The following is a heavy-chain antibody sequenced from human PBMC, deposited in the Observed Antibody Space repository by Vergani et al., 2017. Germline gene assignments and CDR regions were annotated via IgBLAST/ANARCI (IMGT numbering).Heavy chain of an antibody. D-gene: IGHD4-17*01. J-gene: IGHJ3*02. V-gene: IGHV3-21*01. CDR1: GFTFSSYS. CDR2: ISSSSSYI. Sequence: VQLVESGGGLVKPGGSLRLSCAASGFTFSSYSMNWVRQAPGKGLEWVSSISSSSSYIYSADSVKGRFTISRDNAKNSLYLQMNSLRAEDTAVYYCARVGYGDYGDAFDIGGQGTMVTVSS. CDR3: ARVGYGDYGDAFDI.